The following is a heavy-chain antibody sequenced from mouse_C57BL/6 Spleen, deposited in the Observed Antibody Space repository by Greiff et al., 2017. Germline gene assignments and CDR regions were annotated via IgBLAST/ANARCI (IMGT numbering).Heavy chain of an antibody. CDR3: AKTGPNREYYFDY. V-gene: IGHV1-64*01. CDR1: GYTFPSYW. D-gene: IGHD4-1*01. J-gene: IGHJ2*01. Sequence: QVQLQQPGAELVKPGASVKLSCKASGYTFPSYWMHWVKQRPGQGLEWIGMIHPNSGSTNYNEKFKSKATLTVDKSSSTAYMQLSRLTSEDSAVYYCAKTGPNREYYFDYWGQGTTLTVSS. CDR2: IHPNSGST.